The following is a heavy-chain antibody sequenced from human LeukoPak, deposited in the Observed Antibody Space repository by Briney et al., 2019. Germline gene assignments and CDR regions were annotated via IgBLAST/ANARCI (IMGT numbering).Heavy chain of an antibody. Sequence: GGSLRLSCAASGFTFSSYWMNWVRQAPGKGLVWVSRIRGDGSMTNYADSVKGRFTISRDNAKNTLYLQMNSLRLEDTAVYYCARENLAAAADYWGQGTVVTVSS. CDR3: ARENLAAAADY. V-gene: IGHV3-74*01. D-gene: IGHD6-25*01. J-gene: IGHJ4*02. CDR2: IRGDGSMT. CDR1: GFTFSSYW.